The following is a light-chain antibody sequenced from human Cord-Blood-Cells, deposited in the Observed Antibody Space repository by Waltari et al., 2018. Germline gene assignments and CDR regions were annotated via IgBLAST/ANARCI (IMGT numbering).Light chain of an antibody. V-gene: IGKV2-28*01. CDR1: QSLLHSNGYNY. J-gene: IGKJ2*01. CDR3: MQALQTPYT. Sequence: DIVMTQSPLSLPVTPGEPASISCRSSQSLLHSNGYNYLDWYLQKPGQSPQLLIYLGSNRASGVPDRFSGSGSGTDCRLKISRVEAEDVGVYYCMQALQTPYTFGQGTKLEIK. CDR2: LGS.